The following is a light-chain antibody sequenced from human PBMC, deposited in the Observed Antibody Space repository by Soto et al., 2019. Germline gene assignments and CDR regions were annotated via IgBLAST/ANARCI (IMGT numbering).Light chain of an antibody. J-gene: IGKJ1*01. Sequence: ILMTQSPATLSVSPGERATLSCRASQSVSNNLAWYQQKPGQAPRLLIYDASTRATGIPARFSGSGSGTEFTLTISGLQSEDFAVYYCQQYNKWPPWTFGQGTKLEIK. CDR2: DAS. CDR1: QSVSNN. CDR3: QQYNKWPPWT. V-gene: IGKV3-15*01.